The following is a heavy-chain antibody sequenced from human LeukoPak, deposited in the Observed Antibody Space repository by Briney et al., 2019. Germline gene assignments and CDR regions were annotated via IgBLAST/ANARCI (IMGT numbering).Heavy chain of an antibody. CDR1: GFAFSSYD. D-gene: IGHD2/OR15-2a*01. J-gene: IGHJ3*02. V-gene: IGHV3-66*01. CDR3: ARDRATGFSDALDI. CDR2: LYSDGST. Sequence: GGSLRLSCAASGFAFSSYDMNWVRQAPGKGLEWVSVLYSDGSTYYADSVKGRFTISRDNSKNTLSLQMNSLRAEDTAVYYCARDRATGFSDALDIWGQGTMVIVSS.